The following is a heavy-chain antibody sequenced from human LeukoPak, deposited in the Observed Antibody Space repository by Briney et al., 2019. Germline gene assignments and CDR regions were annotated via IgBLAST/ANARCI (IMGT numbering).Heavy chain of an antibody. V-gene: IGHV4-31*03. CDR2: IYYSGST. CDR3: ARARLFRVRGALGAFDI. J-gene: IGHJ3*02. D-gene: IGHD3-10*02. Sequence: PSETLSLTCTVPGGSISSGGHYWSWIRQHPGKGLEWIGYIYYSGSTFYNPSLQSRITISIDTSKNQFSLKLRSVTAADTAMYYCARARLFRVRGALGAFDIWGQGTMVTVSS. CDR1: GGSISSGGHY.